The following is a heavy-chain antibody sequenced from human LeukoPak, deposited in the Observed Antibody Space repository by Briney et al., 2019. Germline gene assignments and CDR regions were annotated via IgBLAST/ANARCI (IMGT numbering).Heavy chain of an antibody. Sequence: SETLSLTCTVSGGSISSYYWSWIRQPPGKGLEWIGYIYYSGSTNYNPSLKSRVTISVDTSKNQFSLKLSSVTAADTAVYYCARLRSYYYGSGSSRRRDFGYWGQGTLVTVSS. J-gene: IGHJ4*02. CDR3: ARLRSYYYGSGSSRRRDFGY. CDR1: GGSISSYY. V-gene: IGHV4-59*12. CDR2: IYYSGST. D-gene: IGHD3-10*01.